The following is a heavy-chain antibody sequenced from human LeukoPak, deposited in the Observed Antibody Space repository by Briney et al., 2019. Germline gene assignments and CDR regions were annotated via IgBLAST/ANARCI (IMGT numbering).Heavy chain of an antibody. V-gene: IGHV4-39*07. CDR2: FFYRGNT. D-gene: IGHD6-19*01. CDR1: GGSIRSSSYY. J-gene: IGHJ5*02. Sequence: SETLSLTCTVSGGSIRSSSYYWGWIRQPPGEGLEWIGSFFYRGNTYYNPSLMSRVSISVDASKNQLSLNLKSVTAADTAVYYCARDIQWLDPWGQGTLVTVSS. CDR3: ARDIQWLDP.